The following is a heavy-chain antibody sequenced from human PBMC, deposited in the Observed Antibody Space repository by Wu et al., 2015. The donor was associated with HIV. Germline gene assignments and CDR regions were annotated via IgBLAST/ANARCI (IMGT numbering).Heavy chain of an antibody. CDR1: GNTFNA. Sequence: QVQLVQSGAEVKKPGSSVKISCRASGNTFNAINWVRQAPGQGLEWMGWMNSNNGKTGYGQKFQGRVAMTRNISTRTAYMELSGLKSEDTAVYYCATSYYGSGSYPTFYYYYAMDVWGQGTTVTVSS. J-gene: IGHJ6*02. V-gene: IGHV1-8*01. CDR3: ATSYYGSGSYPTFYYYYAMDV. CDR2: MNSNNGKT. D-gene: IGHD3-10*01.